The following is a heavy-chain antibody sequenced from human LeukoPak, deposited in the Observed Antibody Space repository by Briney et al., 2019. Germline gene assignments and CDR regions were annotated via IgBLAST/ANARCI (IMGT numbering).Heavy chain of an antibody. CDR2: FDPEDGET. V-gene: IGHV1-24*01. J-gene: IGHJ4*02. CDR1: GYTLTELS. Sequence: GASVKVSCKVSGYTLTELSMHWGRQAPGKGLEWMGGFDPEDGETIYAQKFQGRVTMTEDTSTDTAYMELSSLRSDDTAVYYCARDYCSGGSCYSFHDYWGQGTLVTVCS. CDR3: ARDYCSGGSCYSFHDY. D-gene: IGHD2-15*01.